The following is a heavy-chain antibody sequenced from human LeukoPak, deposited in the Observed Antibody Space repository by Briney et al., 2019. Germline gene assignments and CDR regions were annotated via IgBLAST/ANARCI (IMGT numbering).Heavy chain of an antibody. CDR2: ISAYNGNT. V-gene: IGHV1-18*01. Sequence: GASVKVSCKASGYTFTSYGISWVRQAPGQGLEWMGWISAYNGNTNYAQKLQGRVTMTTDTSTSTAYMELRSLRSDDTAVYYCARNPWRRGYSYGSTNGGYYFDYWGQGTLVTVSS. CDR1: GYTFTSYG. CDR3: ARNPWRRGYSYGSTNGGYYFDY. D-gene: IGHD5-18*01. J-gene: IGHJ4*02.